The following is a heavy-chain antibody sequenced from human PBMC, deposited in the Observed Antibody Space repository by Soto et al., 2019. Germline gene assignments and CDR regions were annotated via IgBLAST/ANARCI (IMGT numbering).Heavy chain of an antibody. D-gene: IGHD3-3*01. J-gene: IGHJ4*02. CDR3: ARGCSSTSCYSYYDFWSGYPPTGGFDY. V-gene: IGHV1-2*02. Sequence: ASVKVSCKASGYSFTGNSIHWVRQAPGQGLEWMGWINPNNGGTNYVQKFQGRVTMTRDTSISTAYMELRSLRSDDTAVYYCARGCSSTSCYSYYDFWSGYPPTGGFDYWGQGTLVTVSS. CDR2: INPNNGGT. CDR1: GYSFTGNS.